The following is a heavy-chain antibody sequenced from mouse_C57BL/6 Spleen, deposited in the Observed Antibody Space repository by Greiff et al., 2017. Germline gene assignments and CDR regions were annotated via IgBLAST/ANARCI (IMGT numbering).Heavy chain of an antibody. J-gene: IGHJ4*01. CDR1: GFSLTSYA. CDR2: IWTGGGT. V-gene: IGHV2-9-1*01. D-gene: IGHD2-4*01. CDR3: AKGDYDGAMDY. Sequence: VKLQESGPGLVAPSQSLSITCTVSGFSLTSYAISWVRQTPGKGLEWLGVIWTGGGTNYNSALKSRMSISKDNSKSQVFLKMNSLQTDDTARYYCAKGDYDGAMDYWGQGTSVTVSS.